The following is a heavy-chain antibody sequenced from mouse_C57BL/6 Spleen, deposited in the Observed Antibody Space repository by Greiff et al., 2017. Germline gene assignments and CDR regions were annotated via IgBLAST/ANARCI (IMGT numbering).Heavy chain of an antibody. D-gene: IGHD2-3*01. CDR1: GYSFTGYF. Sequence: DVKLQESGPELVKPGASVKISCKASGYSFTGYFMNWVMQTHGKSLEWIGRINPYNGDTFYNQKFKGKATLTVDKSSSTAHMELRSLTSEDSAVYYCAKGDGYYVLNYWGQGTTLTVSS. CDR2: INPYNGDT. J-gene: IGHJ2*01. CDR3: AKGDGYYVLNY. V-gene: IGHV1-20*01.